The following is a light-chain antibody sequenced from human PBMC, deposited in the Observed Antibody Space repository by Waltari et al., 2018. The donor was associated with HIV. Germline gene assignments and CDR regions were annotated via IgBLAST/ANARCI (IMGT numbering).Light chain of an antibody. CDR2: KAS. CDR1: PSIRSW. CDR3: QQYNSYWT. J-gene: IGKJ1*01. Sequence: DIQMTKSPSTRSASVGDRVTITCRASPSIRSWLAWYQQKPGKAPKLLIYKASSLESGVPSRFSGSESGTEFTLTISSLQPDDFATYYCQQYNSYWTFGQGTKVEIK. V-gene: IGKV1-5*03.